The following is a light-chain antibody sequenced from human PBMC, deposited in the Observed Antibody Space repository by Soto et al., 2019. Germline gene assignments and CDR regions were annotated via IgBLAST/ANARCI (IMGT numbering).Light chain of an antibody. J-gene: IGKJ3*01. CDR3: QQYGPYLLT. Sequence: DIQMTQSPTSLSASVGDRVTITCQASQDITNHLNWYQQKPGKAPELLIYEASNLETGVPSRFSGGGSATHFTLTIISLQPEDIATYYCQQYGPYLLTFGPGTKVH. V-gene: IGKV1-33*01. CDR1: QDITNH. CDR2: EAS.